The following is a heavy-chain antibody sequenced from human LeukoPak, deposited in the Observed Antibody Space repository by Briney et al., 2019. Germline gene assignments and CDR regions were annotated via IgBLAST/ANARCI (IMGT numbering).Heavy chain of an antibody. J-gene: IGHJ4*02. CDR1: GFPFSSHW. V-gene: IGHV3-7*01. D-gene: IGHD5-24*01. CDR2: INSDGSEK. CDR3: ARFGNRDGYNYGYFDY. Sequence: PGGSLRLSCAASGFPFSSHWLSWFRQSPGRGLEWVAHINSDGSEKNYVDSVKGRFTISRDNARNSQFLHMNSLRAEDTAVYYCARFGNRDGYNYGYFDYWGQGTLVTVSS.